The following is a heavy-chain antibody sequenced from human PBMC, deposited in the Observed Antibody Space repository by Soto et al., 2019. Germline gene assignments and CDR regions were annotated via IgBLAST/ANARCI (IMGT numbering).Heavy chain of an antibody. D-gene: IGHD3-10*01. CDR3: AHRLITMVRGVGFDL. V-gene: IGHV2-5*02. CDR1: GFSLSTSGVG. J-gene: IGHJ2*01. CDR2: IYWDDDK. Sequence: QITLKESGPTLVKPTQTLTLTCTFSGFSLSTSGVGVGWIRQPPGKALEWLALIYWDDDKRYSPSLKSRLTITKDTSKNLVVLTMTNMDPVHTATYYCAHRLITMVRGVGFDLWGRGTLVTVSS.